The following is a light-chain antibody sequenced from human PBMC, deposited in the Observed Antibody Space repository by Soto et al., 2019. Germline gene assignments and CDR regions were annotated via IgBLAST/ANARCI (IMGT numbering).Light chain of an antibody. CDR2: GRS. CDR3: QQYGNSPFT. Sequence: ESVLTHSPGPLSLSPGNSAALSCRASQSVTGDKVAWYQQRPGQAPRLLIYGRSTRATDIPARFRGSGSGTDYTLTINRLEPEDFALYYCQQYGNSPFTFGQGTRLEIK. CDR1: QSVTGDK. V-gene: IGKV3-20*01. J-gene: IGKJ5*01.